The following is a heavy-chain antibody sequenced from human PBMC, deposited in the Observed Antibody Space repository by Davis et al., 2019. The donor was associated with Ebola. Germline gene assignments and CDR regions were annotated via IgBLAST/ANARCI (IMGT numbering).Heavy chain of an antibody. J-gene: IGHJ6*02. Sequence: GESLKISCAASGFTFSSYWMHWVRQAPGKGLVWFSRINSDGSSTSYADSVRGRFTISRDNAKNTLYLQMNSLRAEDTAVYYCARDFKWLRFGYYYYYGMDVWGQGTTVTVSS. CDR3: ARDFKWLRFGYYYYYGMDV. CDR2: INSDGSST. D-gene: IGHD5-12*01. CDR1: GFTFSSYW. V-gene: IGHV3-74*01.